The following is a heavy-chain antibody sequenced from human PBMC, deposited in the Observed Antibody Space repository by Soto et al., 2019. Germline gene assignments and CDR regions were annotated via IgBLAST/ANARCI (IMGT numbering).Heavy chain of an antibody. CDR1: GGSLSGYY. CDR3: ARDNGDYGFDY. D-gene: IGHD4-17*01. J-gene: IGHJ4*02. Sequence: SETLSLTCTVYGGSLSGYYWSWIRQPPGKGLEWIGYIYHSGSTNYNPSLKSRVTISVDTSKNQFSLKLSSVTAADTAVYYCARDNGDYGFDYWGQGTLVTVSS. V-gene: IGHV4-59*01. CDR2: IYHSGST.